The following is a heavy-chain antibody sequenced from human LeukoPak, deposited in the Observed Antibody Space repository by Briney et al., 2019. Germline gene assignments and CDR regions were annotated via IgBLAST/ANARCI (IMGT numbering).Heavy chain of an antibody. V-gene: IGHV3-7*01. CDR1: GFTFSSYW. Sequence: PGGTLRLSCAASGFTFSSYWMSWVRQAPGKGLEWVANIKQDGSEKKYVDSVKGRFTISRGNAKNSLYLQMNSLRAEDTAVYYCARDSLWSGYRSFDPWGQGTLVTVSS. CDR2: IKQDGSEK. J-gene: IGHJ5*02. CDR3: ARDSLWSGYRSFDP. D-gene: IGHD3-3*01.